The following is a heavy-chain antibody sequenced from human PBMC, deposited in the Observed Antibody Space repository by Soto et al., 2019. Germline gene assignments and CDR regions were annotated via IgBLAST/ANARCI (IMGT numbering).Heavy chain of an antibody. J-gene: IGHJ4*02. D-gene: IGHD3-10*01. CDR2: ISYDGKKT. CDR3: VRGDGSGSFLLDY. Sequence: ESGGGVVPPGRSLRLSCAASGFTFRSYAMHWVRQTPGKGLEWVAYISYDGKKTYYADSVKGRFTISRDNYQNTLFLQMSSLQFEDTSVYSCVRGDGSGSFLLDYWGRGTLVTVSS. V-gene: IGHV3-30*03. CDR1: GFTFRSYA.